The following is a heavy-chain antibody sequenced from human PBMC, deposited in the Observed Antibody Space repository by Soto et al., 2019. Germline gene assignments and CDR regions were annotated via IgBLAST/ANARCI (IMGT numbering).Heavy chain of an antibody. V-gene: IGHV1-18*01. CDR1: GYTFTSYG. Sequence: GASVKVSCKASGYTFTSYGISWVRQAPGQGLEWMGWISAYNGNTNYAQKLQGRVTMTTDTSTGTAYMELRSLRSDDTAVYYCAKYCSGGSCYWGAPDAFDIWGQGTMVTVSS. J-gene: IGHJ3*02. D-gene: IGHD2-15*01. CDR3: AKYCSGGSCYWGAPDAFDI. CDR2: ISAYNGNT.